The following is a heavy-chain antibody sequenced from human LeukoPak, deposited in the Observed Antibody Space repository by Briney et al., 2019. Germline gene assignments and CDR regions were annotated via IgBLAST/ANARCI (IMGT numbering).Heavy chain of an antibody. V-gene: IGHV7-4-1*02. CDR1: GYTFTRHG. CDR3: ARDANTYYYEINGYTDAFDI. D-gene: IGHD3-22*01. Sequence: ASVKVSCKASGYTFTRHGLNWVRQAPGQGLQWMAWISTQTGNPTFAQGFTGRFVFSLDSSVSTAYLEISSLKAEDTAMYYCARDANTYYYEINGYTDAFDIWGQGTMVTVSS. J-gene: IGHJ3*02. CDR2: ISTQTGNP.